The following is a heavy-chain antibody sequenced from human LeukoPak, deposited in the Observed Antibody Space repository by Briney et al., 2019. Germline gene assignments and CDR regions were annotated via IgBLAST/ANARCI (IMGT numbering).Heavy chain of an antibody. V-gene: IGHV3-33*06. CDR3: AKDYYYYDSSGQAYDY. CDR1: GFTFSSYG. Sequence: PGRSLRLSCAASGFTFSSYGMHWVRQAPGKGLEWVAVIWYDGSNKYYADSVKGRFTISRDNSKNTLYLQMNSLRAEDTAVYYCAKDYYYYDSSGQAYDYWGQGTLVTVSS. D-gene: IGHD3-22*01. J-gene: IGHJ4*02. CDR2: IWYDGSNK.